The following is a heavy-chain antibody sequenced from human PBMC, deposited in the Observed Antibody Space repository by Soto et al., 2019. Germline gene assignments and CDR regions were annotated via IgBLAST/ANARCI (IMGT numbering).Heavy chain of an antibody. J-gene: IGHJ4*02. CDR1: GFTFSSSA. Sequence: GGSLRLSCAASGFTFSSSAMSWVRQAPGKGLEWVSAISTSGGSTYYADSVKGRFTISRDNSKNTLILQMNSLRAEDTAVYYCARGMIRGVMFDYWGQGTLVTVSS. V-gene: IGHV3-23*01. D-gene: IGHD3-10*01. CDR2: ISTSGGST. CDR3: ARGMIRGVMFDY.